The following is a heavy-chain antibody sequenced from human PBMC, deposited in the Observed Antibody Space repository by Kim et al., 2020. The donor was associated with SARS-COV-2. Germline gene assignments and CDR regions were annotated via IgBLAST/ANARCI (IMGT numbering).Heavy chain of an antibody. CDR3: ARRSARHFDY. V-gene: IGHV3-23*01. Sequence: GGSLRLSCEASGFTFTSHTMSWVRQAPGKGLEWVSAITGGVIPYYADSVEGRFTISRDNSKNTIYLQMNSLRDEDTAIYYCARRSARHFDYWGQGILVSVSS. CDR1: GFTFTSHT. J-gene: IGHJ4*02. CDR2: ITGGVIP.